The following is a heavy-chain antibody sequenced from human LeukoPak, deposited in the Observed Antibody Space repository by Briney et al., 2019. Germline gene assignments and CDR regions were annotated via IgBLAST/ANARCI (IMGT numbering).Heavy chain of an antibody. D-gene: IGHD7-27*01. CDR3: ARGGVAKLGPLDL. CDR2: INPSDSST. CDR1: GYSFTSYY. J-gene: IGHJ5*02. V-gene: IGHV1-46*01. Sequence: ASVKVSWKASGYSFTSYYMHWVRQAPGQGLEWMGIINPSDSSTSYAQKFQGRVTMTRDTSTSTVYMELSSLRSEDTAVYYCARGGVAKLGPLDLWGQGTLVTVSS.